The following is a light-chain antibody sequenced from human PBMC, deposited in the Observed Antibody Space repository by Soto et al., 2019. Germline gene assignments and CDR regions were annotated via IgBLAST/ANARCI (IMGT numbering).Light chain of an antibody. CDR3: QQYGISPKT. Sequence: EIVLTQSPGTLSLSPGERATLSCRASQSVSSSYLAWYQQTPGQAPRLLIYGASSRATGIPDRFSGSASETDFTLTISRLEPEDFAVYYCQQYGISPKTFGQGTKVDIK. CDR2: GAS. CDR1: QSVSSSY. J-gene: IGKJ1*01. V-gene: IGKV3-20*01.